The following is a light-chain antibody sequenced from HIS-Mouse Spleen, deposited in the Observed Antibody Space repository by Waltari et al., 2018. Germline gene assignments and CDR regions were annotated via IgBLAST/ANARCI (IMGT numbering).Light chain of an antibody. Sequence: QTVVTQEPSFSVSPGVTVTPTCGLSSGSVSTSYYPSWYQQTPGQAPRTLIYSTNTRSSGVPDRFSGSILGNKAALTITGAQADDESDYYCVLYMGSGISWVFGGGTKLTVL. CDR1: SGSVSTSYY. J-gene: IGLJ3*02. CDR3: VLYMGSGISWV. V-gene: IGLV8-61*01. CDR2: STN.